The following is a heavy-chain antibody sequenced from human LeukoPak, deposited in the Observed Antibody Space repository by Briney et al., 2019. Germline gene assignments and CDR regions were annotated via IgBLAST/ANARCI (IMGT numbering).Heavy chain of an antibody. V-gene: IGHV3-53*01. D-gene: IGHD6-13*01. J-gene: IGHJ4*02. Sequence: GGSLRLSCAASGFTVSSNDMSWVRQAPGKGLECISVIYSGGSTDYADSVKGRLTISRDNSKNTLYLQMNSLRAEDTAVYYCARLRQLDLDYWGQGTLVTVSS. CDR1: GFTVSSND. CDR2: IYSGGST. CDR3: ARLRQLDLDY.